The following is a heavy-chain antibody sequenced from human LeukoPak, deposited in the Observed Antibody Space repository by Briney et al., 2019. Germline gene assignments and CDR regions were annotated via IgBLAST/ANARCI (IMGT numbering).Heavy chain of an antibody. CDR1: GYIFTGYY. Sequence: ASVKVSCKASGYIFTGYYMHWVRQAPGQGLEWMGWINLNSGGTNYAQKFQGRVTMTRDTSISTAYMEPSRLRSDDTAVYFCARDSVTMVRGIIHRTSWFDPWGQGTLVTVSS. D-gene: IGHD3-10*01. CDR2: INLNSGGT. V-gene: IGHV1-2*02. J-gene: IGHJ5*02. CDR3: ARDSVTMVRGIIHRTSWFDP.